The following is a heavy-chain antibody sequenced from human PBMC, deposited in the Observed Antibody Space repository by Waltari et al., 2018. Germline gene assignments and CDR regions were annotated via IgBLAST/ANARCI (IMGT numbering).Heavy chain of an antibody. CDR1: GFTFSNAW. CDR3: ATIHHLPFI. Sequence: EVQLVESGGGLVKPGESLRLSCGASGFTFSNAWMRWVRQAPGKGLEWVGRIKSKTDGGKTDYAAPVKGRFTISRDDSKNTVYLQMNSLKSEDTAVYYCATIHHLPFIWGQGTMVTVS. V-gene: IGHV3-15*01. CDR2: IKSKTDGGKT. D-gene: IGHD3-3*02. J-gene: IGHJ3*02.